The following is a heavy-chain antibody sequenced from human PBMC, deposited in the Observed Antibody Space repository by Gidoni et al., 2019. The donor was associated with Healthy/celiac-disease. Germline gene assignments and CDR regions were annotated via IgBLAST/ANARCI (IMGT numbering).Heavy chain of an antibody. J-gene: IGHJ5*02. CDR2: ISYDGSNK. D-gene: IGHD4-17*01. CDR3: ARESTDYGNYEGSWFDP. CDR1: GFTFSSYA. Sequence: QVQLVESGGGVVQPGRSLRLSCAASGFTFSSYAMHWVRQAPGKGLEWVAVISYDGSNKYYAESVKGRFTISRDNSKNTLYLQMNSLRAEDTAVYYCARESTDYGNYEGSWFDPWGQGTLVTVSS. V-gene: IGHV3-30*04.